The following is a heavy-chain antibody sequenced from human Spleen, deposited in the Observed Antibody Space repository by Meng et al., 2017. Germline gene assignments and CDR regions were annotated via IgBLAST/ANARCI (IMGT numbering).Heavy chain of an antibody. CDR3: AVRLKPYSSAWWGRHPGGMDV. CDR1: GFTVSHNY. J-gene: IGHJ6*02. CDR2: IYSGGNT. V-gene: IGHV3-66*01. D-gene: IGHD6-19*01. Sequence: GESLKISCAASGFTVSHNYMSWVRQAPGKGLEWVSVIYSGGNTYYAASVKGRFTISRDNAKDSPSLQMNSLRAEDTAVYYCAVRLKPYSSAWWGRHPGGMDVWGRGTTVTVSS.